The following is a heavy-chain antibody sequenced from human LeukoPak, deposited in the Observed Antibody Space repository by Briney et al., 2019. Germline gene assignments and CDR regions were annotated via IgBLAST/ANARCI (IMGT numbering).Heavy chain of an antibody. D-gene: IGHD1-26*01. CDR3: ARVQWELDHGWFDL. J-gene: IGHJ5*02. Sequence: GGSLRLSCAASGFTFSSYSMNWVRQAPGKGLEWVSSISSSSSYIYYADSVKGRFTISRDNAKNSLYLQMNSLRAEDTAVYYCARVQWELDHGWFDLWGQGTLVTVSS. CDR2: ISSSSSYI. V-gene: IGHV3-21*01. CDR1: GFTFSSYS.